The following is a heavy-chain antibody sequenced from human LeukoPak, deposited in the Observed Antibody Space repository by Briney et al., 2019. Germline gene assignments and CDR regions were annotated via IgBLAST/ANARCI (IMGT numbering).Heavy chain of an antibody. CDR1: GFTLSSYG. Sequence: PGGSLRLSCAASGFTLSSYGMSWVRQAPGKGLEWVSAISGSGGSTYYADSVKGRFTISRDNSKNTLYLQMNSLRAEDTAVYYCAKVGRATVTTFFAYWGQGTLVTVSS. J-gene: IGHJ4*02. V-gene: IGHV3-23*01. CDR2: ISGSGGST. CDR3: AKVGRATVTTFFAY. D-gene: IGHD4-17*01.